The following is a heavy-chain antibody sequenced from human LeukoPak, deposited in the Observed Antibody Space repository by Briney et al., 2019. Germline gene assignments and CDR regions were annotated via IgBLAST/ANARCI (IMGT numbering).Heavy chain of an antibody. J-gene: IGHJ4*02. CDR2: IYTSGST. Sequence: PSETLSLTCTVSGGSTSSYYWSWIRQPPGKGLEWIGYIYTSGSTNYNPSLKSRVTISVDTSKNQFSLKLSSVTAADTAVYYCARRGAGGYNPFDYWGQGTLVTVSS. CDR3: ARRGAGGYNPFDY. V-gene: IGHV4-4*09. CDR1: GGSTSSYY. D-gene: IGHD5-24*01.